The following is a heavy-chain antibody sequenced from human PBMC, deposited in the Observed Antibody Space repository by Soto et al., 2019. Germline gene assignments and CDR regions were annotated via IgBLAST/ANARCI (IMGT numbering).Heavy chain of an antibody. V-gene: IGHV3-7*01. CDR3: ARDSAYCRSTSCYLSYYYYMDV. Sequence: EVQVVESGGGLVQPGGSLRLSCAASGFTFSNHWMTWVRQAPGKGLEWVANIKQDGSEKYYVDSVKGRFTLSRDNAKNSLYLQMNSLRAEDTAVNYCARDSAYCRSTSCYLSYYYYMDVWGKGTTVTVSS. D-gene: IGHD2-2*01. CDR2: IKQDGSEK. J-gene: IGHJ6*03. CDR1: GFTFSNHW.